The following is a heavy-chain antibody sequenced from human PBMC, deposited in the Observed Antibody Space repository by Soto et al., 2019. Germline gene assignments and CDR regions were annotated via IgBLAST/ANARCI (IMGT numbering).Heavy chain of an antibody. V-gene: IGHV4-4*02. CDR2: IFHDGTA. CDR3: ARLVYDTRLNYMYFDF. Sequence: PSETLSLTCAVSGVSISSGNWWTWVRQTPQRGLEYIGEIFHDGTANYYPSFERRVAISVDTSKNQFSLKLTSVTAADTAISFFARLVYDTRLNYMYFDFWGQGALVTVSS. J-gene: IGHJ4*02. D-gene: IGHD3-10*01. CDR1: GVSISSGNW.